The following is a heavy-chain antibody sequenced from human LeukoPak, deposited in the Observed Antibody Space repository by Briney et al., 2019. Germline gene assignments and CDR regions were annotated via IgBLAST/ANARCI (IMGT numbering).Heavy chain of an antibody. V-gene: IGHV1-8*03. CDR3: ARGGAMDV. Sequence: ASVKVSCKASGYTFSSYDINWVRQATGQVLEHMGWMNPNSDDTGYAQKFQGRVSITRNTSISTAYMELSSLRSEDTAVYYCARGGAMDVWGKGTTVTVSS. D-gene: IGHD3-10*01. CDR2: MNPNSDDT. J-gene: IGHJ6*03. CDR1: GYTFSSYD.